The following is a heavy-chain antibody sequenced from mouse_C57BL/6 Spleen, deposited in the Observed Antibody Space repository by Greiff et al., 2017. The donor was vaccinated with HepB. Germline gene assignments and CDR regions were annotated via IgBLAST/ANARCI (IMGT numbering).Heavy chain of an antibody. CDR1: GLNIKDTY. Sequence: EVQLQQSGAEPVKSGATVKLSCTASGLNIKDTYMHWLKQWPAQGLEWIGRIHPPPGNTKYDPTYQGKSNITADISSNTAYLQRSSLTSGDTAGYYCARMARKWCQGTTLTGSS. V-gene: IGHV14-3*02. J-gene: IGHJ2*01. CDR2: IHPPPGNT. CDR3: ARMARK.